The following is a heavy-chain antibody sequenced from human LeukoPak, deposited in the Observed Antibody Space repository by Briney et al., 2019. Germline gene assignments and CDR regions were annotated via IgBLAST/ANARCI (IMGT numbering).Heavy chain of an antibody. V-gene: IGHV3-30*03. D-gene: IGHD3-3*02. CDR1: GFTFSSYG. CDR2: ISYEGSNK. J-gene: IGHJ5*02. CDR3: ARDVDTSNHMSIFDP. Sequence: GGSLRLSCAASGFTFSSYGMHWVRQAPGKGLEWVAIISYEGSNKYYEDSLKGRFTISRDNFKNILYLQMNSLRAEDTAVYSCARDVDTSNHMSIFDPWGRGTLVTVSS.